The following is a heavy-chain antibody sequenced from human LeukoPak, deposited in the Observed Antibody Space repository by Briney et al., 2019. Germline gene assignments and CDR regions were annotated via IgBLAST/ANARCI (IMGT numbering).Heavy chain of an antibody. D-gene: IGHD3-22*01. CDR3: AKDYDSSGYLYNWFDP. CDR2: ISGSGGST. Sequence: GGSLRLSCAASGFTFSSYAISWVRQAPGKGLEWVSAISGSGGSTYYADSVKGRFTISRDNSKNTLYLQMNSLRAEDTAVYYCAKDYDSSGYLYNWFDPWGQGTLVTVSS. J-gene: IGHJ5*02. CDR1: GFTFSSYA. V-gene: IGHV3-23*01.